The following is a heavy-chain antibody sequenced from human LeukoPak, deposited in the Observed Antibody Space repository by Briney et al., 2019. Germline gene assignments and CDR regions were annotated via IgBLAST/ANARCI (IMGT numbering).Heavy chain of an antibody. D-gene: IGHD3-9*01. CDR3: AKWGDYDVLTGYYDPDY. V-gene: IGHV3-23*01. Sequence: GGSLRLSCAASGFTFSNYAMSWVRQAPGKGLEWDSAITGSGGGTYYADSVKGRFTISRDNSKNTLYLQMNSLRAEDTAVYYCAKWGDYDVLTGYYDPDYWGQGTLVTVSS. J-gene: IGHJ4*02. CDR1: GFTFSNYA. CDR2: ITGSGGGT.